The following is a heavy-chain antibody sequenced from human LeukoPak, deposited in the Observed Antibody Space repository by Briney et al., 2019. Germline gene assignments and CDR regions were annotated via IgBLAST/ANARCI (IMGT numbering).Heavy chain of an antibody. D-gene: IGHD5-18*01. CDR3: ASLGVQLWLPLGL. Sequence: QTGGSLRLSCAASGFTFSSYPMHWVRQAPGKGLEWVAVISYDGSNKYYADSVKGRFTISRDNSKNTLYLQMNSLRAEDTAVYYCASLGVQLWLPLGLWGQGTLVTVSS. CDR2: ISYDGSNK. CDR1: GFTFSSYP. V-gene: IGHV3-30*04. J-gene: IGHJ4*02.